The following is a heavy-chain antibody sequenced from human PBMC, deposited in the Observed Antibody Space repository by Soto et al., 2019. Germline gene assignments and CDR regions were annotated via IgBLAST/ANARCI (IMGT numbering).Heavy chain of an antibody. D-gene: IGHD3-22*01. Sequence: SETLSLTCTVSGGSISSGGYYRSWIRQHPGKGLEWIGYIYYSGSTYYNPSLKSRVTISVDTSKNQFSLKLSSVTAADTAVYYCAREPRDYYDSSGYYPGAFDIWGQGTMVTVSS. V-gene: IGHV4-31*03. CDR1: GGSISSGGYY. J-gene: IGHJ3*02. CDR2: IYYSGST. CDR3: AREPRDYYDSSGYYPGAFDI.